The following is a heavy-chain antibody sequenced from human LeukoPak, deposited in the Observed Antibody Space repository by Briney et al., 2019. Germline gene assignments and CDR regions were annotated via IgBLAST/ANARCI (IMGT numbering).Heavy chain of an antibody. Sequence: GGSLRLSCTASGFTFSSNAMSWVRQAPGKGLEWVSLIYSGGSTYYADSVKGRFTISRHSSENTLYLQMDSLRPEDTAVYFCARGGVGAFDIWGQGTMVTVSS. V-gene: IGHV3-53*04. CDR3: ARGGVGAFDI. CDR1: GFTFSSNA. J-gene: IGHJ3*02. CDR2: IYSGGST. D-gene: IGHD3-16*01.